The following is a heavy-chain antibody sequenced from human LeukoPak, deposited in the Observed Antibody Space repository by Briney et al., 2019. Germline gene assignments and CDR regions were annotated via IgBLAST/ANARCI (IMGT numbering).Heavy chain of an antibody. Sequence: SETLSLTCTVSGGSISSYYWSWIRQPPGKGLEWIGYIYYTGYTNYNPSLKSRVTISQDTSKNQFSLKLSSVTAADTAVYYCARFYVDTEMAGFDYWGQGILVTVSS. V-gene: IGHV4-59*01. CDR3: ARFYVDTEMAGFDY. J-gene: IGHJ4*02. CDR1: GGSISSYY. CDR2: IYYTGYT. D-gene: IGHD5-18*01.